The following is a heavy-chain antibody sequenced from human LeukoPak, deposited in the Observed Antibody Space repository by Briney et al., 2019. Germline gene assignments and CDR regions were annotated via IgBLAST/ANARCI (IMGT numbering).Heavy chain of an antibody. J-gene: IGHJ3*01. CDR1: GFTFNNYA. CDR3: AKCSASYSNDAFDV. CDR2: IRGGGSNT. D-gene: IGHD3-10*02. Sequence: GGSLRLSCAASGFTFNNYAMNWVRQAPGKGLEWVSYIRGGGSNTRYSDSVKGRFIISRDNSENILYLQMNSLRAEDTAIYYCAKCSASYSNDAFDVWGRGTMVTVSS. V-gene: IGHV3-23*01.